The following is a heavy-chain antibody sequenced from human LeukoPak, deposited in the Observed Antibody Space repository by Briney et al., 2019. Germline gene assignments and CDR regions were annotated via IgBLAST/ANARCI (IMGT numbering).Heavy chain of an antibody. V-gene: IGHV3-23*01. CDR3: AKSPYYYDSSGYYYALYYFDY. Sequence: GGSLRLSCAASGFTFSSYAMSWVRQAPGKGLEWVSAISGSGGSTYYADSVKGRFTISRDNSKNTLYLQMNSLRAEDTAVYYCAKSPYYYDSSGYYYALYYFDYWGQGTLVTVSS. D-gene: IGHD3-22*01. CDR1: GFTFSSYA. J-gene: IGHJ4*02. CDR2: ISGSGGST.